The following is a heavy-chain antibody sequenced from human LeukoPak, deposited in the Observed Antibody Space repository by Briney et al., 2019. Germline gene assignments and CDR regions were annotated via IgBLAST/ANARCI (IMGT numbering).Heavy chain of an antibody. V-gene: IGHV4-59*01. CDR2: IYHSGST. CDR1: GDSISSYY. CDR3: ATGYSSTWYYFDY. Sequence: SETLSLTCTVSGDSISSYYWSWTRQPPGKGLEWIGYIYHSGSTNYNPSLKSRVTISADTSKDQFSLKLASVTAADTAGYYCATGYSSTWYYFDYWGQGTLVTVSS. J-gene: IGHJ4*02. D-gene: IGHD6-13*01.